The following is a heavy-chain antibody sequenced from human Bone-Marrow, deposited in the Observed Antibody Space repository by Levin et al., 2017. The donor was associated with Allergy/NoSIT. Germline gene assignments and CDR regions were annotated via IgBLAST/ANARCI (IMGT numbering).Heavy chain of an antibody. CDR1: GYTFTYYY. J-gene: IGHJ5*02. Sequence: ASVKVSCRTSGYTFTYYYIHWVRQAPGQGLEWMGWINPESGVTSYAQNFQGRVTVTRDTSSTTTYMELSRLRSDDTALYYCARGRMITFRGVITGGLDPWGQGTLVTVSS. D-gene: IGHD3-16*02. CDR3: ARGRMITFRGVITGGLDP. V-gene: IGHV1-2*02. CDR2: INPESGVT.